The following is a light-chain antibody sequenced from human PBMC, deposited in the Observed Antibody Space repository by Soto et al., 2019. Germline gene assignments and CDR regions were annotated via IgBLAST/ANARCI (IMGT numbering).Light chain of an antibody. V-gene: IGKV1-5*01. Sequence: IQLTHTPSTLSASEEDEVTITCRASQTISRWLAWYQQKPGRAPKLLIYDASTLESGVPSRFSGSGSETEFSLTISRLQPDDFATYFCHSRAFGQGTRLEIK. CDR3: HSRA. CDR2: DAS. J-gene: IGKJ5*01. CDR1: QTISRW.